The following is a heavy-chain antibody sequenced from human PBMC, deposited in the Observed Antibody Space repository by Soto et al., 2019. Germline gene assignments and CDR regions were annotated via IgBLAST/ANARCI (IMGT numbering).Heavy chain of an antibody. CDR1: GFTLDDYV. Sequence: GGSLRLSCAASGFTLDDYVMHWVRQAPGKGLEWVSGISWNSGSIAYADSVKGRFTISRDNAKSSLYLQMNSLRAEDTALYYCAKDKGEYNFYGMDVWGQGTTVTVSS. CDR2: ISWNSGSI. J-gene: IGHJ6*02. D-gene: IGHD1-26*01. V-gene: IGHV3-9*01. CDR3: AKDKGEYNFYGMDV.